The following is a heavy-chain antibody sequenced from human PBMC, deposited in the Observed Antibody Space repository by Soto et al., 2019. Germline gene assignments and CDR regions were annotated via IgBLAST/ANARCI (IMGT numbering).Heavy chain of an antibody. CDR1: GGSISNYY. CDR3: ATSRLDTTLVPFDY. D-gene: IGHD5-18*01. Sequence: SETLSLTCTVSGGSISNYYWSWIRQPPGKGLEWIGYIYSRGNTNYNPSLKNRVTISLDTSTNHFSLKLTSVTAADTAVYYCATSRLDTTLVPFDYWGQGILVTVSS. CDR2: IYSRGNT. J-gene: IGHJ4*02. V-gene: IGHV4-59*08.